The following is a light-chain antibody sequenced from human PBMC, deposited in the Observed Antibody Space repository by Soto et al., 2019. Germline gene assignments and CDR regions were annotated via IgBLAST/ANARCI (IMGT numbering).Light chain of an antibody. CDR2: EVS. CDR3: CSYAGSSTSVV. V-gene: IGLV2-23*02. Sequence: QSALTQPASVSGSPGQSITISCTGTSSDVGSYNLVSWYQQHPGKAPKLMIYEVSKRPSGVSNRFSGSKSGNTASLTISGLKAEDEAEYYCCSYAGSSTSVVFGGGTKLTVL. CDR1: SSDVGSYNL. J-gene: IGLJ2*01.